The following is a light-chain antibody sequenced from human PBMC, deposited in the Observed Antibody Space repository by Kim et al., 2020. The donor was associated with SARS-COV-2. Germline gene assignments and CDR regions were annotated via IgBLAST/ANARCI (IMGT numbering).Light chain of an antibody. Sequence: SSELTQDPAASVALGQTVRITCQGDSLRSYYASWYQQKPGQAPVLVIYGKNNRPSGIPDRFSGSSSGNTASLTITGAQAEDEADYYCNSRDSSGNHWVFGGATQLTVL. CDR3: NSRDSSGNHWV. CDR1: SLRSYY. CDR2: GKN. J-gene: IGLJ3*02. V-gene: IGLV3-19*01.